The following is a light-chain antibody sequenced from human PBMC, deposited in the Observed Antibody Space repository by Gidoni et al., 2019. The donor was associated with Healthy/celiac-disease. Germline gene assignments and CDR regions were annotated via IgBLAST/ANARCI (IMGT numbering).Light chain of an antibody. CDR1: QSVSSSY. CDR3: QQYGSSRIT. Sequence: EIVLTPSPGTLSLSPGERATLSCRASQSVSSSYLAWYQQKPGQAPRLLIYGASSRATGIPDRFSGSGSGTDFTLTISRLEPEDFAVYYCQQYGSSRITFGGGTKVEIK. J-gene: IGKJ4*01. V-gene: IGKV3-20*01. CDR2: GAS.